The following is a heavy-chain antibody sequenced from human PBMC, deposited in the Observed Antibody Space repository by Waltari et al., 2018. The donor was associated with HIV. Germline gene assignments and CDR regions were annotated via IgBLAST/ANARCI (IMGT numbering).Heavy chain of an antibody. D-gene: IGHD4-17*01. J-gene: IGHJ4*02. V-gene: IGHV3-7*04. CDR1: GFTLGIYW. CDR3: AKGTTSVY. Sequence: EVQLVESGGGLVQPGGSLRLSCEVTGFTLGIYWMTWVSQAPGKGLEWVANIKEDGSERNYPDSVKGRFTISRDNSKNSLCLEMNSLRDDDTAVYYCAKGTTSVYWGQGTQVTVS. CDR2: IKEDGSER.